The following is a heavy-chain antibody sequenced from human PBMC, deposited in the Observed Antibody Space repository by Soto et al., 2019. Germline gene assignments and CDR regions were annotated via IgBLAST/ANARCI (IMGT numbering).Heavy chain of an antibody. CDR3: ARATAIVYYFDY. V-gene: IGHV4-30-2*01. Sequence: SETLSLTCAVSGGSISSGGYSWSWIRQPPGKGLEWIGYIYHSGSTYYNPSLKSRVTISVDRSKNQFSLKLSSVTAADTAVYYCARATAIVYYFDYGGQGTLFTVSS. J-gene: IGHJ4*02. D-gene: IGHD2-21*02. CDR2: IYHSGST. CDR1: GGSISSGGYS.